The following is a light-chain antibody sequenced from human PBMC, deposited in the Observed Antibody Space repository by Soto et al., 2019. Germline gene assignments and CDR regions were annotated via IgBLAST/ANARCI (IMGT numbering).Light chain of an antibody. CDR3: AAWDDSLNGVV. V-gene: IGLV1-44*01. CDR2: SNN. CDR1: SSNIGDNT. J-gene: IGLJ2*01. Sequence: QSVLTQPPSASGTPGQRVTTSCSGSSSNIGDNTVNWYQQFPGTAPKLLIHSNNERPSGVPERFSGSKSGTSASLAITGLQSEDEADYYCAAWDDSLNGVVFGGGTQLTVL.